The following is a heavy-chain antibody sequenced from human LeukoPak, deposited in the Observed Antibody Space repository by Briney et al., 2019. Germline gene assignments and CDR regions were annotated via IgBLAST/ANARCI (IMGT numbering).Heavy chain of an antibody. CDR1: GFPFNSYS. Sequence: GGSLRLSCAASGFPFNSYSMNWVRQAPGKGLEWVSSISSSSSYIYYADSVKGRFTISRDNAKNSLYLQMNSLRAEDTAVYYCASMLGCSGGSCYMGLEDYWGQGTLVTVSS. J-gene: IGHJ4*02. D-gene: IGHD2-15*01. CDR3: ASMLGCSGGSCYMGLEDY. CDR2: ISSSSSYI. V-gene: IGHV3-21*01.